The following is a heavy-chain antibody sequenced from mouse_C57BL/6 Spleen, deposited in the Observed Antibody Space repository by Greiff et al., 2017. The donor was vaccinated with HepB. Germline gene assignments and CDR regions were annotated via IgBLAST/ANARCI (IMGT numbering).Heavy chain of an antibody. V-gene: IGHV1-81*01. CDR1: GYTFTSYG. Sequence: QVQLQQSGAELARPGASVKLSCKASGYTFTSYGISWVKQRTGQGLEWIGEIYPRSGNTYYNEKFKGKATLTADKSSSTAYMELRRLTSEDSAVYFCARRDTNWDCYWGQGTTLTVSS. CDR3: ARRDTNWDCY. CDR2: IYPRSGNT. D-gene: IGHD4-1*01. J-gene: IGHJ2*01.